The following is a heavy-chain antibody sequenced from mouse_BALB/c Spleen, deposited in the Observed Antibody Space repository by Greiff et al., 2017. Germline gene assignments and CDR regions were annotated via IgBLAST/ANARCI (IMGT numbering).Heavy chain of an antibody. V-gene: IGHV5-6*01. J-gene: IGHJ2*01. Sequence: EVKLMESGGDLVKPGGSLKLSCAASGFTFSSYGMSWVRQTPDKRLEWVATISSGGSYTYYPDSVKGRFTISRDNAKNTLYLQMSSLKSEDTAMYYCARQDWFFDYWGQGTTLTVSS. CDR1: GFTFSSYG. CDR2: ISSGGSYT. D-gene: IGHD2-2*01. CDR3: ARQDWFFDY.